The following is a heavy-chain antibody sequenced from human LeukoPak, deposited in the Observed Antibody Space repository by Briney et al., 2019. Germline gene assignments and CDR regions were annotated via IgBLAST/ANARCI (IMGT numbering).Heavy chain of an antibody. Sequence: PGGSLRLSCAASGFTFSTYEMNWVRQAPGKGLEWVSYISGSGSAIYYADSVKGRVTIPRDNAKNSLHLQMNSLRAEDTAVYYCARDPYYYDSSNYRYFDYWGQGTLVTVSS. D-gene: IGHD3-22*01. CDR2: ISGSGSAI. J-gene: IGHJ4*03. CDR1: GFTFSTYE. V-gene: IGHV3-48*03. CDR3: ARDPYYYDSSNYRYFDY.